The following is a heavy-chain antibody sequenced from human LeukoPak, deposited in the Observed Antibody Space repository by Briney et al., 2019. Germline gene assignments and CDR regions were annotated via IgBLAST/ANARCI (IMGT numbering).Heavy chain of an antibody. V-gene: IGHV4-38-2*02. CDR2: IYHSGGT. Sequence: PSETLSLTCTVSGYSINSGYTWGWIRQPPGKGLEWIGNIYHSGGTYYNPSLTSRVTISVDTSKNQFSLNLNSVTAAGTAVYYCARNGAFCIDYWGQGALVTVSS. CDR1: GYSINSGYT. CDR3: ARNGAFCIDY. J-gene: IGHJ4*01. D-gene: IGHD2-8*01.